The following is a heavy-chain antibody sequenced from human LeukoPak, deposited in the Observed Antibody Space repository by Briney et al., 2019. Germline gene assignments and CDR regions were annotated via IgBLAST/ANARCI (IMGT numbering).Heavy chain of an antibody. CDR3: ARASYYYGSGSYFGMDV. V-gene: IGHV1-18*01. J-gene: IGHJ6*02. CDR1: GYTFTSYT. Sequence: ASVKVSCKASGYTFTSYTMHWVRQAPGHRLEWMGWISAYNGNTNYAQKLQGRVTMTTDTSTSTAYMELRSLRSDDTAVYYCARASYYYGSGSYFGMDVWGQGTTVTVSS. D-gene: IGHD3-10*01. CDR2: ISAYNGNT.